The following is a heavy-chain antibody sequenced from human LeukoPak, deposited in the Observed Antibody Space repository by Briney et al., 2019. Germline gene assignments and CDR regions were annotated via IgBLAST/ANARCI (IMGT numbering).Heavy chain of an antibody. Sequence: PSETLSLTCIVSGGSISSGTYYWGWVRQPPGKGLEWIGSIYYSGTTYNNPSLKSRVTMSVDTSKNHFSLKLSSVTAADTAMYYCARHPPPVIGWLRPDAFDIWGQGTVVTVSS. CDR1: GGSISSGTYY. CDR2: IYYSGTT. CDR3: ARHPPPVIGWLRPDAFDI. V-gene: IGHV4-39*01. D-gene: IGHD3-16*01. J-gene: IGHJ3*02.